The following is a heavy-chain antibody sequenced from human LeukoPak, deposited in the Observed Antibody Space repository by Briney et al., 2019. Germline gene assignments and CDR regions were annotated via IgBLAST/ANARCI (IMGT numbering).Heavy chain of an antibody. J-gene: IGHJ3*02. V-gene: IGHV3-23*01. CDR1: GFTFSSYA. Sequence: GGSLRLSCAASGFTFSSYAMTWVRQAPGKGLEWVSAISGSGYNSYYADSVKGRFTISRDNSKNTLFLQMNSLRGKDTAIYYCAKWMVRRDFWSGAFDIWGQGTMATV. CDR3: AKWMVRRDFWSGAFDI. D-gene: IGHD3-3*01. CDR2: ISGSGYNS.